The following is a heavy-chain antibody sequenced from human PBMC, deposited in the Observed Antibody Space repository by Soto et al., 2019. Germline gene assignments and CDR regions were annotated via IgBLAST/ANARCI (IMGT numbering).Heavy chain of an antibody. Sequence: GGSLRLSCTASGFTFGDYAMSWVRQAPGKGLEWVGFIRSKAYGVTTEYAASVKGRFTISRDDSKSIAYLQMNSLKTEDTAVYYCTRSPPKQLVLYYFDYWGQGTLVTVSS. CDR2: IRSKAYGVTT. D-gene: IGHD6-6*01. V-gene: IGHV3-49*04. CDR1: GFTFGDYA. J-gene: IGHJ4*02. CDR3: TRSPPKQLVLYYFDY.